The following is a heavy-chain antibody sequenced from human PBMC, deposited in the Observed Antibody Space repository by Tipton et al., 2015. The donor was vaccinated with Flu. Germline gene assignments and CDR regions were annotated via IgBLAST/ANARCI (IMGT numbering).Heavy chain of an antibody. CDR3: ARLSYYDVDLKNFYFDY. CDR2: IYPGVST. J-gene: IGHJ4*02. CDR1: ADSIADYY. Sequence: TLSLTCTVSADSIADYYWSWVRQSAGKGLEWIGRIYPGVSTNYNPSLKSRVTISVDTSKSQFSLMLRSVTAADTAVYYCARLSYYDVDLKNFYFDYWGQGALVTVSS. D-gene: IGHD3-10*02. V-gene: IGHV4-4*07.